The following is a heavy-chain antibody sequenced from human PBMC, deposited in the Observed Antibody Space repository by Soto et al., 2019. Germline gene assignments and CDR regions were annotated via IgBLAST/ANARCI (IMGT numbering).Heavy chain of an antibody. CDR3: ARDSSGYDYYFDY. Sequence: QVQLQESGPGLVKPSETLSLTCTVSGGSISSYYWSWIRQPPGKVLEWIGYIYYSGSTNYNPSLKSRVTISVVTSKNQFSLKLSSVTAADTAVYYCARDSSGYDYYFDYWGQGTLVTVSS. D-gene: IGHD5-12*01. V-gene: IGHV4-59*01. CDR1: GGSISSYY. CDR2: IYYSGST. J-gene: IGHJ4*02.